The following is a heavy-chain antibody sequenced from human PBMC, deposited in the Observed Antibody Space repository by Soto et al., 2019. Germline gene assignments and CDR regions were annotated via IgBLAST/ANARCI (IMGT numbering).Heavy chain of an antibody. V-gene: IGHV1-69*08. CDR3: ARDHGVVTNYWYFDL. CDR1: GGTFSSYT. D-gene: IGHD2-15*01. J-gene: IGHJ2*01. CDR2: IIPILGIA. Sequence: QVQLVQSGAEVKKPGSSVKVSCKASGGTFSSYTISWVRQAPGQGLEWMGRIIPILGIANYAQKFQGRVTIXXDXSXXTADMELSSLRSEDTAVYYCARDHGVVTNYWYFDLWGRGTLVTVSS.